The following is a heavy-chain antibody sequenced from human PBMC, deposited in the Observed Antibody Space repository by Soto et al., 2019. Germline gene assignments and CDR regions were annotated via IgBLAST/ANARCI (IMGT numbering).Heavy chain of an antibody. CDR2: ISYSGST. CDR3: ASSKAVLRFPVELPRTIKRYYYYYGMDV. J-gene: IGHJ6*02. V-gene: IGHV4-31*03. D-gene: IGHD3-3*01. CDR1: GGSISSGNYY. Sequence: SETLSLTCTVSGGSISSGNYYWSWIRQHPGKGLEWIGYISYSGSTYYNPSLKSRVTISVDTSKNQFSLKLSSVTAADTAVYYCASSKAVLRFPVELPRTIKRYYYYYGMDVWGQGTTVTVSS.